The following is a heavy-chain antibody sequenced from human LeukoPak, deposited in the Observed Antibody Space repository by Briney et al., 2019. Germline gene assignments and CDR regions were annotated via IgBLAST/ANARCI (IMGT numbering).Heavy chain of an antibody. CDR2: IYSGGST. CDR3: TRGDSSNWYYSN. CDR1: GFTVSSNY. Sequence: GGSLRLSCAASGFTVSSNYMSWVRQAPGKGLEWVSIIYSGGSTYYADSVKGRFTISRDNSKNTLYLQMNSLRAEDTAVYYCTRGDSSNWYYSNWGQGTLVTVSS. V-gene: IGHV3-53*01. D-gene: IGHD6-13*01. J-gene: IGHJ4*02.